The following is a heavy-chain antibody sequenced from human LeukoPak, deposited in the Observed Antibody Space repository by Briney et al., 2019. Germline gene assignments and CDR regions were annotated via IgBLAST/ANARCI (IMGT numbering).Heavy chain of an antibody. CDR1: GITFTGYY. V-gene: IGHV1-2*02. CDR2: IDPNSGGT. Sequence: ASVKVSCKASGITFTGYYMHWIRQAPGQGLQWMGWIDPNSGGTNYAQKFQGRVTMTRDTSISTAYMELSRLTSDDTAVYYCASGGYCSSTSSYYAFDIWGQGTVVTVSS. CDR3: ASGGYCSSTSSYYAFDI. D-gene: IGHD2-2*01. J-gene: IGHJ3*02.